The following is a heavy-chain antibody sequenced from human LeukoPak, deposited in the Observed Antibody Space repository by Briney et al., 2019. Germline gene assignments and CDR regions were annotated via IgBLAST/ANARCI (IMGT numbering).Heavy chain of an antibody. Sequence: SETLSLTCAVSGYSISSGYYWGWIRQPPGKGLEWIGSIYHSGSTYYNPSLKSRVTISVDTSKNQFSLKLSSVTAADTAVYYCARCGSGSYCTYYYYGMDVWGKGTTVTVSS. J-gene: IGHJ6*04. CDR3: ARCGSGSYCTYYYYGMDV. V-gene: IGHV4-38-2*01. D-gene: IGHD3-10*01. CDR1: GYSISSGYY. CDR2: IYHSGST.